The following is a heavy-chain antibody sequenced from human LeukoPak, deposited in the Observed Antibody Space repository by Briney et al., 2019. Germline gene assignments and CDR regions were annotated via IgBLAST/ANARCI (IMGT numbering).Heavy chain of an antibody. J-gene: IGHJ5*02. Sequence: ASVTVSCKASGYTFTSYYMHWVRQAPGQGLEWMGIINPSGGSTSYAQKFQGRVTMTRDTSTSTVYMELSSLRSEDTAVYYCARAPSQPYWFDPWGRGTLVTVSS. CDR3: ARAPSQPYWFDP. CDR2: INPSGGST. CDR1: GYTFTSYY. V-gene: IGHV1-46*01.